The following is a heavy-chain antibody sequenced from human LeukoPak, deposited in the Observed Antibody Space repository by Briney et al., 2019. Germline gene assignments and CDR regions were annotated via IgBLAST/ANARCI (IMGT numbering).Heavy chain of an antibody. CDR1: DGSISSSNYY. J-gene: IGHJ6*03. CDR3: ARLGTVGYYYYYMDV. D-gene: IGHD1-26*01. Sequence: SETLSLTCTVSDGSISSSNYYWAWIRQPPGKGLEWIGEINHSGSTNYNPSLKSRVTISVDTSKNQFSLKLSSVTAADTAVYYCARLGTVGYYYYYMDVWGKGTTVTISS. V-gene: IGHV4-39*07. CDR2: INHSGST.